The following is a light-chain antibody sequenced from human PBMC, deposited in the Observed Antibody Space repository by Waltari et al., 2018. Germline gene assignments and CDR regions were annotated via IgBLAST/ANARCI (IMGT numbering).Light chain of an antibody. J-gene: IGLJ3*02. V-gene: IGLV4-69*01. CDR1: SGHSSNI. CDR2: VNSDGSH. CDR3: QTGGHGTWV. Sequence: QLVLTQSPSASASLGASVKLTCTLDSGHSSNIIAWHQQKPEKGPRFLMKVNSDGSHTKGDGIPDRFSGASSGPERYLPISSVQSEDEADYYCQTGGHGTWVFGGGTKLTVL.